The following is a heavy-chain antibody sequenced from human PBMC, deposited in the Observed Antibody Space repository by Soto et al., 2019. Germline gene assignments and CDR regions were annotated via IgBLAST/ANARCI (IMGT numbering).Heavy chain of an antibody. CDR2: IRSKVNTYAT. CDR1: GFTFSDSA. D-gene: IGHD5-18*01. CDR3: TRRRDWTAMDPLDY. V-gene: IGHV3-73*02. J-gene: IGHJ4*02. Sequence: EVQLVESGGGLVQPGGSLKLFCEASGFTFSDSAIHWVRQASGKGLEWVGRIRSKVNTYATIYAASVKGRFTISRDDSMNTAYLQMDSLESEDTAVYYCTRRRDWTAMDPLDYWGQGTLVTVSS.